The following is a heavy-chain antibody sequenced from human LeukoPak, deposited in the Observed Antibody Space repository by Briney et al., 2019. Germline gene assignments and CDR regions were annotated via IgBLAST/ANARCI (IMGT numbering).Heavy chain of an antibody. CDR2: IYSGGST. CDR3: ARALSGSFDY. Sequence: GGSLRLSCAASGLTVSSNYMSWVRQAPGKGLEWVSVIYSGGSTNYADSVKGRFIISRDNSKNTLYLQMNSLRVEDTAVYYCARALSGSFDYWGQGTLVTVSS. V-gene: IGHV3-66*01. J-gene: IGHJ4*02. CDR1: GLTVSSNY. D-gene: IGHD1-26*01.